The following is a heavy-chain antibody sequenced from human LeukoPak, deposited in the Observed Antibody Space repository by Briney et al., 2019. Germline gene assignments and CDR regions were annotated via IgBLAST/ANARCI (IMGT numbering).Heavy chain of an antibody. CDR3: AREAVRRDGYNYFDY. J-gene: IGHJ4*02. D-gene: IGHD5-24*01. V-gene: IGHV1-18*01. Sequence: ASVKVSCKASGYTFTGYGISWVRQAPGQGLEWMGWISAYNGNTNYAQKLQGRVTMTTDASTSTAYMELRSLRSDDTAVYYCAREAVRRDGYNYFDYWGQGTLVTVSS. CDR1: GYTFTGYG. CDR2: ISAYNGNT.